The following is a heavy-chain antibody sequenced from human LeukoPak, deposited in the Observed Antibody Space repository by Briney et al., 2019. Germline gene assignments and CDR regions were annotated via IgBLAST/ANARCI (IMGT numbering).Heavy chain of an antibody. V-gene: IGHV7-4-1*02. CDR1: GYPFISNA. Sequence: APVKVSCKASGYPFISNAMNWVRQAPGQGLELMGWINTNTGNPTYAQGFTGRFVFSLDTSVSTAYLQISSLKTEDTAVYYCARDNAGDIDYWGQGTLVTVSS. CDR2: INTNTGNP. CDR3: ARDNAGDIDY. J-gene: IGHJ4*02. D-gene: IGHD7-27*01.